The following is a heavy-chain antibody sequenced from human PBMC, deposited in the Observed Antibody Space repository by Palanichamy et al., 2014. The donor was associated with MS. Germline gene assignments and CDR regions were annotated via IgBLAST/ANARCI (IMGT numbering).Heavy chain of an antibody. D-gene: IGHD1-26*01. CDR1: GFTFSDYY. CDR2: ISNTGSTI. V-gene: IGHV3-11*01. Sequence: QVQLVESGGGLVKPGGSLRLSCAASGFTFSDYYMSWIRQAPGKGLEWVSNISNTGSTIYYADSGKGRFTISRDNAKNSLYLQMNSLRTEDTAVYYCARARGSYSFDYWGQGRLVTVSS. J-gene: IGHJ4*02. CDR3: ARARGSYSFDY.